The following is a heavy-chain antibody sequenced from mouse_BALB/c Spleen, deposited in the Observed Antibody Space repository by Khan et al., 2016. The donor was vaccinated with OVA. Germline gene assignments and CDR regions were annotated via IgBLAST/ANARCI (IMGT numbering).Heavy chain of an antibody. D-gene: IGHD1-1*01. J-gene: IGHJ2*01. CDR1: GYSITTDYA. CDR3: ARVYGGDFDY. V-gene: IGHV3-2*02. Sequence: EVQLQESGPGLVKPSQSLSLTCTVTGYSITTDYAWNWIRQFPGNKLEWMGFISYSGNTTYNPSLKSRISITRDTSKNQFFLQLKSVTTEDTARYYCARVYGGDFDYWGQGTPLTVSS. CDR2: ISYSGNT.